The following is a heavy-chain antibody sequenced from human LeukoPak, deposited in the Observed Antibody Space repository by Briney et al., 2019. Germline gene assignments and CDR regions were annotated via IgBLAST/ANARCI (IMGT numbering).Heavy chain of an antibody. Sequence: PSETLSLTCTVSGGSISSYYWSWIRQPPGKGLEWVAYIYYSGSTNYNPSLKSRVTISVDTSKNQFSLKLSSVTAADTAVYYCARESRDFWSGYSDAFDIWGQGTMVTVSS. D-gene: IGHD3-3*01. J-gene: IGHJ3*02. CDR3: ARESRDFWSGYSDAFDI. CDR2: IYYSGST. V-gene: IGHV4-59*01. CDR1: GGSISSYY.